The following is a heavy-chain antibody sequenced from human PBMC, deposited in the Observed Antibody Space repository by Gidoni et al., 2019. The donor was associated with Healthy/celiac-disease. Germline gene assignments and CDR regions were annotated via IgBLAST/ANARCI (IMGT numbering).Heavy chain of an antibody. Sequence: QVQLVESVVGVVQPGRSLRLSCAAPGFTFSSYALHLVRQAPGKGLDWVAVIWYDGSNKYYADAVKGRFTISRDNSKNTLYLQMNSLRAEDTAVYYCARDGSLWQLLLNYYYYMDVWGKGTTVTVSS. CDR1: GFTFSSYA. CDR2: IWYDGSNK. D-gene: IGHD2-2*01. CDR3: ARDGSLWQLLLNYYYYMDV. V-gene: IGHV3-33*01. J-gene: IGHJ6*03.